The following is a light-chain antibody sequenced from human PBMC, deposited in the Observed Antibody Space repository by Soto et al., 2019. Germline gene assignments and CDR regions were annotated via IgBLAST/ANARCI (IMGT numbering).Light chain of an antibody. CDR1: QSVSSSY. Sequence: EIVLTQSPGTLSLSPGERATLSCRASQSVSSSYLAWYQQKPGQAPRLLIYGASSRATGIPDRFSGSGPGTDFTLTISRLEPEDFAVYYCQQYGSSPGFTFGPGTNVHIK. CDR3: QQYGSSPGFT. V-gene: IGKV3-20*01. J-gene: IGKJ3*01. CDR2: GAS.